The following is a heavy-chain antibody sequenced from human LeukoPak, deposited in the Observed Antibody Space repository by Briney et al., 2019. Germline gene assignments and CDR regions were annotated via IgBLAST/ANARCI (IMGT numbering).Heavy chain of an antibody. Sequence: GASVKVSCKASGYTFTSYDINWVRQATGQGLEWLGWMSPNSGNTGYAQKFQGRVTMTRDTSISTAYMELSSLRSDDTAVYYCARDPSRVLRFLEWLSHYFDYWGQGTLVTVSS. J-gene: IGHJ4*02. CDR3: ARDPSRVLRFLEWLSHYFDY. D-gene: IGHD3-3*01. CDR2: MSPNSGNT. V-gene: IGHV1-8*02. CDR1: GYTFTSYD.